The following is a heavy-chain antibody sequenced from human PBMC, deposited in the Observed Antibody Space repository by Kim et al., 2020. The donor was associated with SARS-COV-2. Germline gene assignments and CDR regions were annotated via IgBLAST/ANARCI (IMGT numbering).Heavy chain of an antibody. CDR1: GFTFSSYS. J-gene: IGHJ3*02. CDR2: ISCSRSYI. CDR3: ARVIGAATRINDAFEI. V-gene: IGHV3-21*01. D-gene: IGHD6-25*01. Sequence: GGSLRLSCAASGFTFSSYSMNWVRQAPGKGLEWVSSISCSRSYIYYADSVKGRFTISRDNAKNSLYLQMNSLRAEDTAVYYCARVIGAATRINDAFEIWGQGKMVTLSS.